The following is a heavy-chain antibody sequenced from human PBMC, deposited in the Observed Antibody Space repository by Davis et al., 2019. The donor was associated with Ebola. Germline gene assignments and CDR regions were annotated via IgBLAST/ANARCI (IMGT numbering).Heavy chain of an antibody. J-gene: IGHJ4*02. CDR1: GFTFSNYA. D-gene: IGHD6-13*01. CDR2: ISGSGSST. V-gene: IGHV3-23*01. CDR3: AKRVGYTFDY. Sequence: GESLKISCAPSGFTFSNYAMSWVRQAPGQGLEWVSAISGSGSSTYYADSVKGRFTISRDNSKNALYLQVNSLRAEDTAVYYCAKRVGYTFDYWGQGTLVTVSS.